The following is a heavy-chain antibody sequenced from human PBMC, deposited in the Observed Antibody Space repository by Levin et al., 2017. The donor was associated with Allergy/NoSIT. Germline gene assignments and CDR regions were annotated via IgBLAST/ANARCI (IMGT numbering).Heavy chain of an antibody. V-gene: IGHV4-34*01. D-gene: IGHD2-15*01. CDR1: GGSFSGYY. J-gene: IGHJ4*02. CDR3: ARGEPGYCSGGSCPAGDY. Sequence: SETLSLTCAVYGGSFSGYYWSWIRQPPGKGLEWIGEINHSGSTNYNPSLKSRVTISVDTSKNQFSLKLSSVTAADTAVYYCARGEPGYCSGGSCPAGDYWGQGTLVTVSS. CDR2: INHSGST.